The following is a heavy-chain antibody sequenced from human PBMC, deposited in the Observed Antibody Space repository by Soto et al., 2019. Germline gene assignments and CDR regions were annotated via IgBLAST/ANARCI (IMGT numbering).Heavy chain of an antibody. CDR1: GFTFSSYG. Sequence: QVQLVESGGGVVQPGRSLRLSCAASGFTFSSYGMHWVRQAPGKGLEWVAVISYDGSNKYYADSVKGRFTISRDNSKNTLYLQMNSLRAEDTAVYYCAKGTDVDWVDYWGQGTLVTVSS. V-gene: IGHV3-30*18. CDR2: ISYDGSNK. J-gene: IGHJ4*02. D-gene: IGHD5-12*01. CDR3: AKGTDVDWVDY.